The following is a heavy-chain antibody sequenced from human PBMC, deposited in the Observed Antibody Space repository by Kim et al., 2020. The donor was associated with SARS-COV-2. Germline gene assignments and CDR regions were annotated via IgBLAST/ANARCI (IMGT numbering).Heavy chain of an antibody. V-gene: IGHV4-61*02. CDR1: GGSISSGSYY. D-gene: IGHD3-16*01. Sequence: SETLSLTCTVSGGSISSGSYYWSWIRQPAGKGLEWIGRIYTSGSTNYNPSLKIRVTISVDTSKNQFSLKLSSVTAADTAVYYCARGLYINEPQYYYYYGMDDWGQGTTVTVSS. CDR3: ARGLYINEPQYYYYYGMDD. CDR2: IYTSGST. J-gene: IGHJ6*02.